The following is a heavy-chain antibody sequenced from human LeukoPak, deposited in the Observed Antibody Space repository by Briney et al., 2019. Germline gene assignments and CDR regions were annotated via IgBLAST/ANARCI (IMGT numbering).Heavy chain of an antibody. J-gene: IGHJ4*02. CDR2: ISSSSSYI. CDR3: ASYRTGVPVAGTSDDY. Sequence: GGSLRLSCAASGFTFSSYSMNWVRQTPGKGLGWVASISSSSSYIYYAASVKGRFTISRDNAKTSLYLQMNSLRAEDTAVSYCASYRTGVPVAGTSDDYWGQGTLVTVSS. CDR1: GFTFSSYS. V-gene: IGHV3-21*01. D-gene: IGHD6-19*01.